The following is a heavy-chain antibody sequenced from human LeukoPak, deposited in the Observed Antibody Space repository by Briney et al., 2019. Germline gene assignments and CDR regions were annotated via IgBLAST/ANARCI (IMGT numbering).Heavy chain of an antibody. D-gene: IGHD6-19*01. CDR2: IIPIFGTA. V-gene: IGHV1-69*05. Sequence: ATVKVSCKASGGTFSSYAISWVRQAPGQGLEWMGGIIPIFGTANYAQKFQGRVTITTDESTSTAYMELSSLRSEDTAVYYCARDSSGWYTRDFYYYYMDVWGKGTTVTVSS. CDR3: ARDSSGWYTRDFYYYYMDV. CDR1: GGTFSSYA. J-gene: IGHJ6*03.